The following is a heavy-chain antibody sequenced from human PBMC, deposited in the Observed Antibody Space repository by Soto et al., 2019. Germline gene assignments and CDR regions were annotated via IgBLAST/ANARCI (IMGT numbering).Heavy chain of an antibody. D-gene: IGHD6-19*01. CDR2: ISGSGDST. CDR3: AKEGSSGWSFDS. V-gene: IGHV3-23*01. CDR1: GFTFSTYA. Sequence: EVQLLESGGGLVQPGGSLRLSCAASGFTFSTYAMNWVRQAPGKGLEWVSGISGSGDSTYYADSVKGRFTVSRDNSKNTLYLQMNSLRAEDTAVFYCAKEGSSGWSFDSWGQGTLVTVSS. J-gene: IGHJ4*02.